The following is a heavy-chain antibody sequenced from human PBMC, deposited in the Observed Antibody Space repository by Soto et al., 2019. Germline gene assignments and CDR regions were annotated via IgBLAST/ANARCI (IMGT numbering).Heavy chain of an antibody. CDR2: IIPLFGTA. CDR3: AREVGSGYNYDKYYYYGMDV. CDR1: GTTFSSYA. V-gene: IGHV1-69*12. J-gene: IGHJ6*02. Sequence: QVQLVQSGAEVKRPGSSVKVSCKASGTTFSSYAISWVRQAPGQGLEWMGGIIPLFGTANYAQKFQGRATITADESTSTVFMELSSLRSGGTAVYYCAREVGSGYNYDKYYYYGMDVWGQGTTVAVSS. D-gene: IGHD5-18*01.